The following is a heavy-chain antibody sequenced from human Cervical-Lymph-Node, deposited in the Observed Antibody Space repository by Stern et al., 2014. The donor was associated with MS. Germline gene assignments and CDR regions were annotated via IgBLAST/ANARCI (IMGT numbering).Heavy chain of an antibody. D-gene: IGHD1-26*01. CDR1: GYTFTAYF. CDR2: ISPKTGSA. V-gene: IGHV1-2*02. CDR3: ARDRGSYSDY. Sequence: QVQLVQSGAEVERHGASVKVSCKASGYTFTAYFLHWVRQAPGQGLEWMGWISPKTGSATYAQKFQDRVTMTRDTSINTGYMEVSSLRSDDTAVYYCARDRGSYSDYWGQGTLVAVSS. J-gene: IGHJ4*02.